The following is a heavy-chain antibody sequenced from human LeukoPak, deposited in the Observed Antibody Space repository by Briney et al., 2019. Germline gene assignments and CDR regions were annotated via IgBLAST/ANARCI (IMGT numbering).Heavy chain of an antibody. V-gene: IGHV3-7*01. CDR1: GFTFSSYW. D-gene: IGHD6-6*01. CDR3: ASEHSSSSSFDY. CDR2: IKQDGSEK. J-gene: IGHJ4*02. Sequence: GSLRLSCAASGFTFSSYWMSWVRQAPGKGLEWVANIKQDGSEKYYVDSVKGRFTISRDNAKNSLYLQMNSLRAEDTAVYYCASEHSSSSSFDYWGQGTLVTVSS.